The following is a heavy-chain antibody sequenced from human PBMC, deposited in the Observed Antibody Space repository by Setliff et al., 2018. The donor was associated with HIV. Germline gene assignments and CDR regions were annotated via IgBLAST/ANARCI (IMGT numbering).Heavy chain of an antibody. D-gene: IGHD1-26*01. V-gene: IGHV1-18*01. CDR1: GYTFTSYG. CDR2: ISAYNGKT. Sequence: ASVKVSCKASGYTFTSYGFTWVRQAPGQGLEWVGWISAYNGKTSYAQKVQGRVTMTTDTSTNTAYMELRSLRSDDTAVYYCARWGPTYYYSDYWGQGTLVTVPQ. J-gene: IGHJ4*02. CDR3: ARWGPTYYYSDY.